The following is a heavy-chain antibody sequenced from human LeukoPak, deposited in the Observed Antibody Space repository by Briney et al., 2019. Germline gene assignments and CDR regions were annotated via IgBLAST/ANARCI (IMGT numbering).Heavy chain of an antibody. CDR3: ARHVVAVGFDY. J-gene: IGHJ4*02. CDR1: GFTFSSYS. V-gene: IGHV3-21*01. D-gene: IGHD3-22*01. CDR2: VTSSSSYI. Sequence: GGSLRLSCAASGFTFSSYSMNWVCQAPGKGLEWVSSVTSSSSYIYYADSVKGRFTISRDNAKNSLYLQMNSLRAEDTAVYYCARHVVAVGFDYWGQGTLVTVSS.